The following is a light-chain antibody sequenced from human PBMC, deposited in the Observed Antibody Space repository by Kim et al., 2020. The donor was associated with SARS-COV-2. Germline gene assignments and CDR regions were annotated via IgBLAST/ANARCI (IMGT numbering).Light chain of an antibody. Sequence: ELTQPPSASETPGQRVTVSCSGSGSNIGSNIVNWFQHVPGTAPKLLIYNDNQRTSGVPAPVAGSKSGTAASLAIGGLQSEDESHYYCAAWDNSLKGWVFGGGTQLTVL. J-gene: IGLJ3*02. CDR1: GSNIGSNI. V-gene: IGLV1-44*01. CDR3: AAWDNSLKGWV. CDR2: NDN.